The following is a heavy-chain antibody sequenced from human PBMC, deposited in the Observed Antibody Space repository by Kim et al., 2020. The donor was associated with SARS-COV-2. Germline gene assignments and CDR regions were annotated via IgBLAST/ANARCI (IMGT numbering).Heavy chain of an antibody. D-gene: IGHD1-1*01. J-gene: IGHJ3*02. V-gene: IGHV3-73*01. Sequence: VKGKFNNSRDDSKNTAYLQMTSLKAEDTAVYYCTRFPGTTVAFCDTFDIWGQGTMVTVSS. CDR3: TRFPGTTVAFCDTFDI.